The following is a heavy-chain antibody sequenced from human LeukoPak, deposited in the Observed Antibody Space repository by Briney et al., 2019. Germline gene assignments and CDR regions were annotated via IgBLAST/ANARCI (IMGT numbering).Heavy chain of an antibody. J-gene: IGHJ4*02. CDR3: ARMDDFWSGYYMSSFDY. D-gene: IGHD3-3*01. V-gene: IGHV1-8*01. CDR2: MNPNSGNT. Sequence: ASVKVSCKASGYTFTSYDINWVRQATGQGLEWMGWMNPNSGNTGYAQTLQGRVTMTTDTSTSTAYMELRSLRSDDTAVYYCARMDDFWSGYYMSSFDYWGQGTLVTVSS. CDR1: GYTFTSYD.